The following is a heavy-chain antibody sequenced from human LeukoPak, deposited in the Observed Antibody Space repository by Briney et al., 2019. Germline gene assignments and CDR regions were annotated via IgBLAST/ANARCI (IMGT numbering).Heavy chain of an antibody. J-gene: IGHJ6*04. CDR3: TTDRRGYSGYDFYV. CDR1: GLTFGTNG. CDR2: TKSKNDDRTA. V-gene: IGHV3-15*01. Sequence: PGRSLRLSGAASGLTFGTNGMNWVRPAPGKGREWGGRTKSKNDDRTADYAAPVKGRFTISRDDSQYTLYLRMNSVKTEATAVYYCTTDRRGYSGYDFYVWGKGTTVTVSS. D-gene: IGHD5-12*01.